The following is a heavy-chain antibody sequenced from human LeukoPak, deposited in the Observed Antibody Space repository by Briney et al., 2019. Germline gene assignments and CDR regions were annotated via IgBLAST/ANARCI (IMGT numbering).Heavy chain of an antibody. CDR3: AREDSGNRGWFDP. Sequence: SETLSLTCTVSGGSISSSSYYWGWIRQPPGKGLEWIGTIYYSGSTYYNPSLKSRVTISVDTSKNQFSLKLSSVTAADTAVYYCAREDSGNRGWFDPWGQGTLVTVSS. CDR2: IYYSGST. V-gene: IGHV4-39*07. CDR1: GGSISSSSYY. J-gene: IGHJ5*02. D-gene: IGHD5-12*01.